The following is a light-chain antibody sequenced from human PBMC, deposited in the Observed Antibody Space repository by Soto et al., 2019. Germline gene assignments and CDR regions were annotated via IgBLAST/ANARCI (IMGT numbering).Light chain of an antibody. CDR3: QQYNSYPWT. V-gene: IGKV1-5*01. CDR2: DAS. Sequence: DIQMTQSPSTLSASVGDRVTITCRASQSISSWLAWYQQKPGKAPKLLIYDASSLESGVPSRFSGSGSGTEFTLTISSLQPDDFAPYYCQQYNSYPWTLGQGTKV. J-gene: IGKJ1*01. CDR1: QSISSW.